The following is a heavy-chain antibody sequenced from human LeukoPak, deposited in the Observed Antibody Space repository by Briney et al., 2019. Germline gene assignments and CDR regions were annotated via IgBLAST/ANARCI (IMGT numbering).Heavy chain of an antibody. D-gene: IGHD2-2*01. Sequence: GGSLRLSCVASGFTFSNYWMSWVRQAPGKGPEWVANIKEDESKTYYVDSVKGRFTISRDNGKNSLYLQMNSLRAEDTAVYYCARDASLCCSGNDCYWAFDRWGQGTLVTVSS. CDR1: GFTFSNYW. CDR2: IKEDESKT. V-gene: IGHV3-7*01. J-gene: IGHJ5*02. CDR3: ARDASLCCSGNDCYWAFDR.